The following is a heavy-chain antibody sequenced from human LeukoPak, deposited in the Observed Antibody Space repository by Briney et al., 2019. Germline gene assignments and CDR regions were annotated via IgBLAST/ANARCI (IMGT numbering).Heavy chain of an antibody. CDR3: ARSPGNDFWSGYSFYWYFDL. CDR2: IYYSGST. V-gene: IGHV4-31*03. Sequence: SETLSLTCTVSGGSISSGGYYWSWIRQHPGKGLEWIGYIYYSGSTYYNPSLKSRVTISVDTSKNQFSLKLSSVTAADTAVYYCARSPGNDFWSGYSFYWYFDLWGRGTLVTVSS. CDR1: GGSISSGGYY. D-gene: IGHD3-3*01. J-gene: IGHJ2*01.